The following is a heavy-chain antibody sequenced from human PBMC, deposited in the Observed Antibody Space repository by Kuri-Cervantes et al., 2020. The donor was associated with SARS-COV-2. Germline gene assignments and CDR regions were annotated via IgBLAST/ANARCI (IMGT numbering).Heavy chain of an antibody. J-gene: IGHJ3*02. CDR2: IYWDDDK. V-gene: IGHV2-5*02. CDR3: AHRESLGYCSSTSCYKFGSHAFDI. D-gene: IGHD2-2*02. Sequence: SGPTLVKSTQTLTLTCTFSGFSLSTSGVGVGWIRQPPGKALEWLALIYWDDDKRYSPSLKSRLTITKDTSKNQVVLTMTNLDPVDTATCYCAHRESLGYCSSTSCYKFGSHAFDIWGQGTMVTVSS. CDR1: GFSLSTSGVG.